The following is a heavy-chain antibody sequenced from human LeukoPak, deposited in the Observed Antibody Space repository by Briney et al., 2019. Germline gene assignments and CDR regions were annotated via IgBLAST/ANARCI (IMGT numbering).Heavy chain of an antibody. J-gene: IGHJ6*04. V-gene: IGHV4-34*01. CDR1: GGSFSGYY. CDR3: GRVNGAKYCSGGSCSRYYGMDV. D-gene: IGHD2-15*01. CDR2: INHSGST. Sequence: SETLSLTCAVYGGSFSGYYWSWIRQPPGKGLEWIGEINHSGSTNYNPSLKSRVTISVDTSKNQFSMKLSSVTAADTAVYYCGRVNGAKYCSGGSCSRYYGMDVWGKGTTVTVSS.